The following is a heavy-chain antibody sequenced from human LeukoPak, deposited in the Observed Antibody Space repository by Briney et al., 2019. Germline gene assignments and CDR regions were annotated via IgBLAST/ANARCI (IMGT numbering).Heavy chain of an antibody. CDR3: ARETYCTTTGCYPPNWLDP. CDR2: IYYSGST. D-gene: IGHD2-2*01. CDR1: GGPISSYY. V-gene: IGHV4-59*01. Sequence: SETLSLTCTVSGGPISSYYWSWIRQPPGKGLEWIGYIYYSGSTNYNPSLKSRVTMSIDTSTNQFSLSLTSVTAADTAVYYCARETYCTTTGCYPPNWLDPWGRGILVTVTS. J-gene: IGHJ5*02.